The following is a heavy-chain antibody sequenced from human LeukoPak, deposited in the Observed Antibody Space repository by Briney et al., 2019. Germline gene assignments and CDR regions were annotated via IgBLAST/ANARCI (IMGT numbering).Heavy chain of an antibody. CDR2: ISYDGSNK. CDR1: GFTFSSYG. D-gene: IGHD6-13*01. J-gene: IGHJ4*02. V-gene: IGHV3-30*18. CDR3: AKDPPGIAAAGNLGY. Sequence: GGSLRLSCAASGFTFSSYGMHWVRQAPGKGLEWVAVISYDGSNKYYADSVKGRFTISRDNSKNTLYLQMNSLRAEDTAVYYCAKDPPGIAAAGNLGYWGQGTLVTVSS.